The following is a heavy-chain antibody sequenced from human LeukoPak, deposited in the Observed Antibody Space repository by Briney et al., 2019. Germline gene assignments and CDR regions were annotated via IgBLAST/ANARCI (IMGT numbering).Heavy chain of an antibody. D-gene: IGHD3-22*01. CDR3: AKGPTYYFDSSALKYFDY. V-gene: IGHV3-23*01. CDR1: GFTFSSYA. CDR2: ISGSGGST. J-gene: IGHJ4*02. Sequence: PGGSPRLSCAASGFTFSSYAMSWVRQPPGKGLEWVSAISGSGGSTYYADSVTGQYTISRDNSKNTMYLQMNSLRAEDTAVYYCAKGPTYYFDSSALKYFDYWGQGTLVTVSS.